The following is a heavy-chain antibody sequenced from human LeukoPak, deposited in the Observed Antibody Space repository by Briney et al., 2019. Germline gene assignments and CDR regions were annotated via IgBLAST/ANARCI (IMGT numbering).Heavy chain of an antibody. CDR3: ARGRTFDN. Sequence: TSETLSLTCTVSGGSISSYYWSWIRQPPGKGLEWIGSIYDRGSTKYNPSLKSRVTISVDTSKNQFSLRLSSVTAADTAVYYCARGRTFDNWGQGTLVTVSS. CDR1: GGSISSYY. V-gene: IGHV4-59*01. CDR2: IYDRGST. J-gene: IGHJ4*02.